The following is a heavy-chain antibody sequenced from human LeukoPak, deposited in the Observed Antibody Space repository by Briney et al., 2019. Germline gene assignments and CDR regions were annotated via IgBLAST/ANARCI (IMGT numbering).Heavy chain of an antibody. J-gene: IGHJ4*02. Sequence: GGSLRLSCAASGFTFSSYAMHWVRQAPDKGLEWVSVISYDGSNKYYADSVKGRFTISRDNSKNTLYLQMNSLRAEDTAVYYCARDVGSSSWYAAAFDYWGQGTLVTVSS. CDR2: ISYDGSNK. V-gene: IGHV3-30*04. D-gene: IGHD6-13*01. CDR1: GFTFSSYA. CDR3: ARDVGSSSWYAAAFDY.